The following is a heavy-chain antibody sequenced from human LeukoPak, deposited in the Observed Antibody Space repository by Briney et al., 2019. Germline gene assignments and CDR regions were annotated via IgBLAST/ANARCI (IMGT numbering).Heavy chain of an antibody. J-gene: IGHJ5*02. CDR1: GGSISSHY. D-gene: IGHD1-26*01. CDR2: IYYSGST. CDR3: AREFPTRGWFDP. V-gene: IGHV4-59*11. Sequence: SETLSLTCTVSGGSISSHYWSWIRQPPGKGLEWIGYIYYSGSTNYNPSLKSRVTISVDTSKNQFSLKLSSMTAADTAVYYCAREFPTRGWFDPWGQGTLVTVSS.